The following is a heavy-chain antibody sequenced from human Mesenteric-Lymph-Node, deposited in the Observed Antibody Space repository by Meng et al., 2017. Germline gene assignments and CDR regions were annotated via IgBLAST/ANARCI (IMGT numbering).Heavy chain of an antibody. J-gene: IGHJ4*02. CDR3: VGDSVREPPDY. CDR1: GFTFSNYE. CDR2: IGRSTSIM. Sequence: SLVIYWAASGFTFSNYEMNLVLQAPGKRLGSGSNIGRSTSIMYYADSVTGRFTIDRDNAKNSLYLQMNSLRAEDTAVYDCVGDSVREPPDYWGQGALVTVSS. D-gene: IGHD1-26*01. V-gene: IGHV3-48*03.